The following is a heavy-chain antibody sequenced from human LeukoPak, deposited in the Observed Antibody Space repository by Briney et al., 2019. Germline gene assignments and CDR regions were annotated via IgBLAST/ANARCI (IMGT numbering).Heavy chain of an antibody. V-gene: IGHV4-39*02. Sequence: SETLSLTCAVYGGSFSGYYWGWLRQPPGMGLEWIGTVYYSGSTYYNPSLKSRVTVSIDTSKNHFYLKLSSVTAADTAVYYCGGYGNYAENAFYIWGQGTMVTVSS. D-gene: IGHD4-11*01. CDR1: GGSFSGYY. CDR3: GGYGNYAENAFYI. CDR2: VYYSGST. J-gene: IGHJ3*02.